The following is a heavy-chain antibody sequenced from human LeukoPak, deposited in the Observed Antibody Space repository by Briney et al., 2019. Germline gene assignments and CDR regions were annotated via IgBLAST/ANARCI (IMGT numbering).Heavy chain of an antibody. Sequence: ASVKVSCKTSGYIFTSYGITWVRQAPGQGLEWLGWISAYNGDTNYAQELQGRVTLTTDTSTSTAYMELRSQRFDDTAVYYCARDTPVYCSGGSCYSHLSYYYGMDVWGQGTTVTVSS. V-gene: IGHV1-18*01. CDR2: ISAYNGDT. CDR1: GYIFTSYG. J-gene: IGHJ6*02. D-gene: IGHD2-15*01. CDR3: ARDTPVYCSGGSCYSHLSYYYGMDV.